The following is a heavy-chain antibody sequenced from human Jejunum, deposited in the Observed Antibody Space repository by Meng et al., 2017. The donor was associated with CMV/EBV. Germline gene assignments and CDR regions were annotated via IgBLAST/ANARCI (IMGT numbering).Heavy chain of an antibody. J-gene: IGHJ4*02. Sequence: QMRLQESGPGLRKTSETPSLSCTVSGDSITSSSKSYYWGWIRQPPGKGLEWIGSIYYSGSTDYNPSLKSRVTISRDTSKNQFSLKLSSVTAADTAVYYCARMVGSSGYYIFHYFDYWGQGTLVTVSS. V-gene: IGHV4-39*07. CDR1: GDSITSSSKSYY. CDR2: IYYSGST. D-gene: IGHD3-22*01. CDR3: ARMVGSSGYYIFHYFDY.